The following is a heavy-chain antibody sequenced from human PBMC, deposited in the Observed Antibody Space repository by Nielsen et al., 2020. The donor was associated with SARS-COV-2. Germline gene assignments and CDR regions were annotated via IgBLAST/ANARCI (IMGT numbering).Heavy chain of an antibody. J-gene: IGHJ4*02. CDR1: GGSFSGYN. CDR2: INHSGST. V-gene: IGHV4-34*01. D-gene: IGHD1-1*01. CDR3: AQNSEGVNWRAFDY. Sequence: SETLSLTCAVYGGSFSGYNWSWIRQPPGKGLEWIGEINHSGSTNYNPSLESRVTISLDKSKNQFTLNLNSVTAADTAVYFCAQNSEGVNWRAFDYWGQGTLVTVSS.